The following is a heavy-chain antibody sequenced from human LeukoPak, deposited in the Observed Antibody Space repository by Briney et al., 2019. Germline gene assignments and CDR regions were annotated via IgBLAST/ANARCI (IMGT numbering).Heavy chain of an antibody. V-gene: IGHV3-21*01. CDR3: VKGRCSGSSCYGGDY. D-gene: IGHD2-2*01. CDR1: GFTFSSYS. Sequence: PGGSLRLSCAASGFTFSSYSMNWVRQAPGKGLEWVSSISSSSSYIYYADSVKGRFTISRDNSKNTLYLQMSSLRAEDTAVYYCVKGRCSGSSCYGGDYWGQGTLVTVSS. J-gene: IGHJ4*02. CDR2: ISSSSSYI.